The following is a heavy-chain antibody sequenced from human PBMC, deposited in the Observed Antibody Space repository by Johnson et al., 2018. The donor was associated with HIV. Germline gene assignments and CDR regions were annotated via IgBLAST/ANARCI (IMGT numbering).Heavy chain of an antibody. Sequence: QVQLVESGGGVVQPGRSLRLSCAASGFTFSSFAMHWVRQAPGKGLEWVAVISYDGSNKYYADSVKGRFTISRDNFKNTLYLQMNSLRAEDTAVYYCAKVAVATAAGGVALDIWGPGTMVTVS. CDR2: ISYDGSNK. V-gene: IGHV3-30*04. CDR1: GFTFSSFA. J-gene: IGHJ3*02. CDR3: AKVAVATAAGGVALDI. D-gene: IGHD6-13*01.